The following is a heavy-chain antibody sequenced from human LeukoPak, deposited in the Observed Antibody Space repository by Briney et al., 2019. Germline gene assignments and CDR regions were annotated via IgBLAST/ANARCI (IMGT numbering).Heavy chain of an antibody. CDR2: IYYSGST. V-gene: IGHV4-59*08. J-gene: IGHJ2*01. Sequence: SETLSLTCTVSGGSISSYYWSWIRQPPGKGLEWIGYIYYSGSTNYNPSLKSRVTMSVDTSKNQFSLKLSSVTAADTAVYYCARVPSTMANPTIDWYFDLWGRGTLVTVSS. D-gene: IGHD3-10*01. CDR1: GGSISSYY. CDR3: ARVPSTMANPTIDWYFDL.